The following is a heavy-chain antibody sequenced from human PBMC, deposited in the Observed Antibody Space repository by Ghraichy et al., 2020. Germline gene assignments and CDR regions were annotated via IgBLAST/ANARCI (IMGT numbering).Heavy chain of an antibody. V-gene: IGHV1-46*03. CDR1: GYTFTSYY. CDR3: ARDATGSIAAGYYYYMDV. Sequence: ASVKVSCKASGYTFTSYYMHWVRQAPGQGLEWMGIINPSGGSTSYAQKFQGRVTMTRDTSTSTVYMELSSLRSEDTAVYYCARDATGSIAAGYYYYMDVWGKGTTVTVSS. CDR2: INPSGGST. J-gene: IGHJ6*03. D-gene: IGHD6-25*01.